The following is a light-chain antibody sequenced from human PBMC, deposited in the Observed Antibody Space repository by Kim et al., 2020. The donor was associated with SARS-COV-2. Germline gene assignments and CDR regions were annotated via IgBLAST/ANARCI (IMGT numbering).Light chain of an antibody. Sequence: GSPGERATLSCRASQSVLTNLAWYQQKPGQAPRLLIYGASTRATGIPASFSGSGSGTEFTLTISSLQSEDFVIYYCQQYYNWPRTFGQGTKVDIK. J-gene: IGKJ1*01. CDR1: QSVLTN. CDR2: GAS. V-gene: IGKV3-15*01. CDR3: QQYYNWPRT.